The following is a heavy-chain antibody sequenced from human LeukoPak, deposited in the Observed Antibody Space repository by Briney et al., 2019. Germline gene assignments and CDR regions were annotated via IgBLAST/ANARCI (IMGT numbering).Heavy chain of an antibody. D-gene: IGHD6-19*01. CDR1: GFTFSSYA. J-gene: IGHJ4*02. V-gene: IGHV3-23*01. CDR2: ISGSGGST. CDR3: ARDYAVAAHFDY. Sequence: GGPLRLSCAASGFTFSSYAMSWVRQAPGKGLEWVSAISGSGGSTYYADSVKGRFTISRDNSKNTLYLQMNSLRAEDTAVYYCARDYAVAAHFDYWGQGTLVTVSS.